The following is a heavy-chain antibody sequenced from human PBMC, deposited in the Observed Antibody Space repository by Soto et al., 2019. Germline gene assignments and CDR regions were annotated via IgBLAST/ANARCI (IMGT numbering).Heavy chain of an antibody. Sequence: ASVKVSCKASGYTFTSYGISWVRQAPGQGLEWMGWISAYNGNTNYAQKLQGRVTMTTDTSTSTAYMELRSLRSDDTAVYYCARDQQWLGELLHYFAYWGQGPRVTVS. CDR1: GYTFTSYG. V-gene: IGHV1-18*01. D-gene: IGHD3-10*01. CDR2: ISAYNGNT. J-gene: IGHJ4*02. CDR3: ARDQQWLGELLHYFAY.